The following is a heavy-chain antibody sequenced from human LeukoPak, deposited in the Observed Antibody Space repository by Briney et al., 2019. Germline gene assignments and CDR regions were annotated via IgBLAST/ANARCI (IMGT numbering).Heavy chain of an antibody. CDR1: GLTLSNFW. V-gene: IGHV3-7*03. CDR3: AAGGAY. D-gene: IGHD2-8*02. J-gene: IGHJ4*02. Sequence: GGSLRLSCAASGLTLSNFWMKWVRQAPGKGLEWVANIKQDGAEIYYVDSVRGRFTISRDNAKNSVYLQVDSLKSEDSAVYYCAAGGAYWGQGILVTVSS. CDR2: IKQDGAEI.